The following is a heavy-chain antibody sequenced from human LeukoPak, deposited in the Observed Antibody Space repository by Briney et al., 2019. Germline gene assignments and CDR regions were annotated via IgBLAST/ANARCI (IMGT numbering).Heavy chain of an antibody. CDR1: GGSFSGYY. J-gene: IGHJ4*02. D-gene: IGHD3-22*01. Sequence: ASETLSLTCAVYGGSFSGYYWSWIRQPPGKGLEWIGEINHSGSTNYNPSLKSRVTISVDTSKNQFSLKLSSVTAADTAVYYCARGRKGRYYDSSGYYFVYWGQGTLVTVSS. V-gene: IGHV4-34*01. CDR2: INHSGST. CDR3: ARGRKGRYYDSSGYYFVY.